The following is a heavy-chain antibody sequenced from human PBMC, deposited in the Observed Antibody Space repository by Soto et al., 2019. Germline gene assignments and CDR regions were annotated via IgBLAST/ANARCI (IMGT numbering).Heavy chain of an antibody. Sequence: EVQLVESGGGLVQPGGSLRLSCAASGFTFSSYDMHWVRQATGKGLEWVSAIGTAGDTYYPGSVKGRFTISRENAKNYLYLQMNSLRAGDTAVYYCARVGDYGGYFDYWGQGTLVTVSS. CDR2: IGTAGDT. D-gene: IGHD4-17*01. J-gene: IGHJ4*02. CDR3: ARVGDYGGYFDY. V-gene: IGHV3-13*01. CDR1: GFTFSSYD.